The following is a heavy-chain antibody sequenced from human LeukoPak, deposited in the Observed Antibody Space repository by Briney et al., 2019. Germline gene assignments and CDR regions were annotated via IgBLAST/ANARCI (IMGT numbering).Heavy chain of an antibody. V-gene: IGHV3-30-3*01. CDR1: GFTFSSYA. CDR2: ISYDGSNK. Sequence: GRSLRLSCAASGFTFSSYAMHWVRQAPGKGPEWVAVISYDGSNKYYADSVKGRFTISRDNSKNTLYLQMNSLRAENTAVYYCARDLGMVATETFDYWGQGTLVTVSS. D-gene: IGHD5-12*01. CDR3: ARDLGMVATETFDY. J-gene: IGHJ4*02.